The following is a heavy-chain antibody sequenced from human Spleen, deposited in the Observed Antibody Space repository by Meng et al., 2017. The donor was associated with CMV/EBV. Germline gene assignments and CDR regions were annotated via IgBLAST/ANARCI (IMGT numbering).Heavy chain of an antibody. CDR1: GYTFSHLG. D-gene: IGHD1-26*01. CDR3: ARAIPGATGYFDY. CDR2: LSTYNGNT. V-gene: IGHV1-18*01. J-gene: IGHJ4*02. Sequence: ASVKVSCKASGYTFSHLGITWIRQAPGQGLEWMGWLSTYNGNTYYAQQFQDRVTMTTDTSTSTAYMELRSLRSDDTAVYFCARAIPGATGYFDYWGQGSLVTVSS.